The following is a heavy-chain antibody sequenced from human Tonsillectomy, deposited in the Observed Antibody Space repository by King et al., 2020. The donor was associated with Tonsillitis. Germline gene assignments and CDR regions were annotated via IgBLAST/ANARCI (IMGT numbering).Heavy chain of an antibody. D-gene: IGHD6-19*01. CDR1: GFTFRSYA. CDR2: ISYDGSNK. Sequence: VQPVESGGGVVQPGRFLRLSFAASGFTFRSYAMHWVRQAPGKGREWVAVISYDGSNKYYADSVKGRFTISRDNSKNTLYLQMNSLRTEDTAVYFCAGEQWLVPSPFDYWGQGTLVTVSS. J-gene: IGHJ4*02. CDR3: AGEQWLVPSPFDY. V-gene: IGHV3-30*01.